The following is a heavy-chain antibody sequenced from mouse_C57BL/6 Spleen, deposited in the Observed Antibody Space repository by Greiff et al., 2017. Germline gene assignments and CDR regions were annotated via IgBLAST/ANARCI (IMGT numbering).Heavy chain of an antibody. CDR3: AKDLLGNYFDY. Sequence: QVQLQQSGPELVKPGASVKISCKASGYAFSSSWMNWVKQRPGKGLEWIGRIYPGDGDTNYNGKFKGKASLTADKSSSTAYMHLRSLTSEDSAVYFCAKDLLGNYFDYWGQGTTLTVSS. J-gene: IGHJ2*01. CDR1: GYAFSSSW. V-gene: IGHV1-82*01. D-gene: IGHD4-1*01. CDR2: IYPGDGDT.